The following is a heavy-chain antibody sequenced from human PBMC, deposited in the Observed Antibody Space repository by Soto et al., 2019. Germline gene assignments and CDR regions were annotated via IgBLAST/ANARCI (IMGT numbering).Heavy chain of an antibody. D-gene: IGHD3-22*01. CDR2: IYYSGST. Sequence: SETLSLTCAVSGGSFSGYYWSWIRQPPGKGLEWIGYIYYSGSTNYNPSLKSRVTISVDTSKSQFSLKLSSVTAADTAVYYCARSYYYDSSGYPYYFDYWGQGTLVTVS. CDR1: GGSFSGYY. J-gene: IGHJ4*02. V-gene: IGHV4-59*01. CDR3: ARSYYYDSSGYPYYFDY.